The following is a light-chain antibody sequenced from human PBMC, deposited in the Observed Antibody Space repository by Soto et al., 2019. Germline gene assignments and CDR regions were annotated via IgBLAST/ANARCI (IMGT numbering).Light chain of an antibody. Sequence: QSVLTQPASVSGSPGQSITISCTGTSSDIDHYDYVSWYQQHPGKAPKLMIYHVTYRPSRVSNRYSGSKSGNSASLTISGLQADDEADYYCCSLTTSHTYVFRSGTKVTVL. CDR2: HVT. J-gene: IGLJ1*01. CDR3: CSLTTSHTYV. V-gene: IGLV2-14*03. CDR1: SSDIDHYDY.